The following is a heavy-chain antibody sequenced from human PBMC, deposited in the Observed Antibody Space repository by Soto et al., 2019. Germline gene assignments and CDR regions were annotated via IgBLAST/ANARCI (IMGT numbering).Heavy chain of an antibody. V-gene: IGHV3-21*01. J-gene: IGHJ6*03. CDR1: GFTFSSYS. CDR3: ARDKGLYGSGSYNPTEPVYYYYYYMDV. CDR2: ISSSSSYI. Sequence: GGSLRLSCAASGFTFSSYSMNWVRQAPGKGLEWVSSISSSSSYIYYADSVKGRFTISRDNAKNSLYLQMNSLRAEETAVYYCARDKGLYGSGSYNPTEPVYYYYYYMDVWGKGTTVTVSS. D-gene: IGHD3-10*01.